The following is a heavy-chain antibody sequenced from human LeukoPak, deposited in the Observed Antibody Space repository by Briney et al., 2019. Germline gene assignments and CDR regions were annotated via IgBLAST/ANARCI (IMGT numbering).Heavy chain of an antibody. CDR2: IYPGDSDT. CDR1: GYTFTTNW. J-gene: IGHJ4*02. V-gene: IGHV5-51*01. D-gene: IGHD6-19*01. CDR3: ARPRSGWALDH. Sequence: GESLKISCKGSGYTFTTNWIGWVRQMPGKGLEWIGIIYPGDSDTRYSPSFQGQVTISADKSISTAYLQWSSLKASDTAMYYCARPRSGWALDHWGQGTLVTVSS.